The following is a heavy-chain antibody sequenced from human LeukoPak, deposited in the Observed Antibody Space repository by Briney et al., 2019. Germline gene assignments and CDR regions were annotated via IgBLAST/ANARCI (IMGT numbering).Heavy chain of an antibody. J-gene: IGHJ4*02. CDR2: IKVDGSEK. CDR1: GFTFSGFW. Sequence: GGSLRLSCAASGFTFSGFWMSWVRQAPGKGLEWVANIKVDGSEKNYVDSVRGRFTISRDNAKNSLYLQMNSLRAEDTAVYYCTRNGRSLDYWGQGTLVTVSS. CDR3: TRNGRSLDY. D-gene: IGHD2-15*01. V-gene: IGHV3-7*01.